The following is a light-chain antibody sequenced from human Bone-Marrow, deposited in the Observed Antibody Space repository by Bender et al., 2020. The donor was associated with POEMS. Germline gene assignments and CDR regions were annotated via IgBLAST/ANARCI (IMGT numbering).Light chain of an antibody. CDR3: SSYTSGTTLVV. V-gene: IGLV2-14*01. CDR2: EVN. CDR1: SSDVGGYNF. Sequence: QSALTQPASVSGSPGQSITISCTGASSDVGGYNFVSWYQHHPGKGPKLMIYEVNNRPSGVSNRFSGSKSGNTASLTISGLQAEDEADYYCSSYTSGTTLVVFGGGTKLTVL. J-gene: IGLJ2*01.